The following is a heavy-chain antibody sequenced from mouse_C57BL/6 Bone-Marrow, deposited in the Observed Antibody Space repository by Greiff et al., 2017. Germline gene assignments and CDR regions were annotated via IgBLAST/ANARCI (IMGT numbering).Heavy chain of an antibody. CDR1: GFNIKNTY. CDR3: ARSFYYYGSSFDY. D-gene: IGHD1-1*01. V-gene: IGHV14-3*01. Sequence: EVQLQQSVAELVRPGASVKLSCTASGFNIKNTYMHWVKQRPEQGLEWIGRIDPANGNTKYDPKFQGKATITADKSSNTAYLQLSSLTSEDTAIYYCARSFYYYGSSFDYWGQGTTLTVSS. CDR2: IDPANGNT. J-gene: IGHJ2*01.